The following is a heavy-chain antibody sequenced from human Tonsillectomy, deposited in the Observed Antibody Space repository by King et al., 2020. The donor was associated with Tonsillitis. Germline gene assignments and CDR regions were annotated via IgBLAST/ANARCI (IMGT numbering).Heavy chain of an antibody. CDR1: GYSFTTYA. D-gene: IGHD6-19*01. J-gene: IGHJ1*01. CDR3: ARDGSNIAMGAEYFQH. Sequence: VQLVQSGSELKKPGASVKVSCKASGYSFTTYAINWVRQAPGQGLEWMGWINTNTGNPTYAQGFTGRFVFSLDTSVSTAYLQISSLKAEDTAVYYCARDGSNIAMGAEYFQHWGQGTLVTVSS. V-gene: IGHV7-4-1*02. CDR2: INTNTGNP.